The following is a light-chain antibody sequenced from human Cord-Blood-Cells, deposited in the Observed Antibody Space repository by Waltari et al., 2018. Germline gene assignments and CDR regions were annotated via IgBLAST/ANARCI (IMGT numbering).Light chain of an antibody. Sequence: QSALTQPPSASGSPGQSVTISCTGTSSDVGGYNYVSWYKQHPGKAPKLMIYEVSKRPSGFPDRFSGSKSGNTTSLTVSGLQAEDEADYYCSSYAGSNNWVFGGGTKLTVL. J-gene: IGLJ3*02. CDR1: SSDVGGYNY. CDR3: SSYAGSNNWV. V-gene: IGLV2-8*01. CDR2: EVS.